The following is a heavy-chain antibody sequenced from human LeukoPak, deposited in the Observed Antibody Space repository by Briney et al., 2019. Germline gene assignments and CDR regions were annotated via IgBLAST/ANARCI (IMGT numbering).Heavy chain of an antibody. V-gene: IGHV3-23*01. D-gene: IGHD1-26*01. Sequence: PGGSLRLSWAASGFSFSGYAMSWVRQAPGKGLEWVSGISGSGGSTYYADSVKGRFTISRDSSKSTLYLQMNSLRAEDTALYYCAKGEAWYNWFDSWGQGTLVTVSS. CDR3: AKGEAWYNWFDS. CDR1: GFSFSGYA. CDR2: ISGSGGST. J-gene: IGHJ5*01.